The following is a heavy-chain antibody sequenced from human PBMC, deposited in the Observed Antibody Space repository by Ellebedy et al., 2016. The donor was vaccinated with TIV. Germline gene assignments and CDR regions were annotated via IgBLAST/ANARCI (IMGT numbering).Heavy chain of an antibody. CDR1: GGSINSGDYY. CDR3: ARETDFWSDSSYFDY. D-gene: IGHD3-3*01. CDR2: IYYSGTT. V-gene: IGHV4-30-4*01. J-gene: IGHJ4*02. Sequence: SETLSLXXSVSGGSINSGDYYWSWIRQPPGKGLEWLGHIYYSGTTYYNTSLKSRITISVDTSKNQFSLRLSSVTAADTAVYFCARETDFWSDSSYFDYWGQGILVTISS.